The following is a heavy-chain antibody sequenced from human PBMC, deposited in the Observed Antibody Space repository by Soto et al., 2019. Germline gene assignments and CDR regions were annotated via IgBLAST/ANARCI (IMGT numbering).Heavy chain of an antibody. CDR3: VKDWIGDTCPCMDV. CDR1: GFTFNNYA. CDR2: ISGSDDST. D-gene: IGHD3-3*01. Sequence: EVQLLESGGGLVQPGGSLRLSCAASGFTFNNYAMTWVRQAPGKGLEWVSTISGSDDSTYYADSVKGRLTISRDNSKNALYLQMSSLRAEDTALYYCVKDWIGDTCPCMDVWGQGTTVTVSS. J-gene: IGHJ6*01. V-gene: IGHV3-23*01.